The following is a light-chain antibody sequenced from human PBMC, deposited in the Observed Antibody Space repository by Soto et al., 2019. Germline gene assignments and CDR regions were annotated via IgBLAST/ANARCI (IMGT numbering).Light chain of an antibody. CDR3: SSYTNTATLV. V-gene: IGLV2-14*01. J-gene: IGLJ2*01. CDR2: DVS. Sequence: QSALTQPASVSGSPGQSITISCTGTSGDVGGYNYVSWYQQHPGKAPKLIIYDVSSRPSGVSNRLSGSKSGNTASLTISGLQAEDEDDYYCSSYTNTATLVLGGGTKLTVL. CDR1: SGDVGGYNY.